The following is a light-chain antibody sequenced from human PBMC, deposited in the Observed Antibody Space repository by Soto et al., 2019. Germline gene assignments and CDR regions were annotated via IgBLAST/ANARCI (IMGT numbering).Light chain of an antibody. CDR3: QPSGTSPIT. CDR2: GAS. Sequence: ENVLTQSPGTLSLSPGERATLSCRASQTVSSYLTWYQQRPGQAPRLLIYGASKRATGIPDRFSGSGSGTDFDLTISRLEAEDFALCCCQPSGTSPITFCQGTRREIK. J-gene: IGKJ5*01. CDR1: QTVSSY. V-gene: IGKV3-20*01.